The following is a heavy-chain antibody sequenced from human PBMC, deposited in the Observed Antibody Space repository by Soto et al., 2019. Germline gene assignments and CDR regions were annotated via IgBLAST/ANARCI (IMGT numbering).Heavy chain of an antibody. V-gene: IGHV3-30*18. CDR2: ISFDGGSQ. D-gene: IGHD6-13*01. Sequence: QVQLVESGGGVVQPGRSLRLSCAASGFDFNTYGLHWVRQAPGKGLEWVAAISFDGGSQYYADSVKGRFTVSRDKSNSTLYLHMNSLGAEDTATYFCAKDSSVTAAGSGGWFDPWGPGTLVIVSS. CDR1: GFDFNTYG. CDR3: AKDSSVTAAGSGGWFDP. J-gene: IGHJ5*02.